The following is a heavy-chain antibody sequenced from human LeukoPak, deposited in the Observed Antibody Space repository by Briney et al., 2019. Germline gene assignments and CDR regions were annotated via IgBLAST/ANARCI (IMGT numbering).Heavy chain of an antibody. CDR3: AKQLGYCSDGSCYFPY. CDR1: GFTFRSHA. D-gene: IGHD2-15*01. Sequence: GGSLRLSCVGSGFTFRSHAMSWVRQAPEKGLEFVSGIYENGGTTYYADSVKGRFSISRDNSKSTLCLQMNSLRAEDTAVYYCAKQLGYCSDGSCYFPYWGQGTLVTVSS. CDR2: IYENGGTT. V-gene: IGHV3-23*01. J-gene: IGHJ4*02.